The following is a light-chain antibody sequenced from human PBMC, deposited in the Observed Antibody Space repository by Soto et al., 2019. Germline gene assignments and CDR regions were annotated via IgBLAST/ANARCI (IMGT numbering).Light chain of an antibody. CDR1: NIGSKS. CDR2: YDS. CDR3: QVWDSSSDHSLV. V-gene: IGLV3-21*04. J-gene: IGLJ1*01. Sequence: SSELTQPPSVSVAPGKTARITCGGNNIGSKSVHWYQQKPGQAPVLVIYYDSDRPSGIPERFSGSNSGNTATLTISRVEAGDEADYYCQVWDSSSDHSLVFGTGTKVTVL.